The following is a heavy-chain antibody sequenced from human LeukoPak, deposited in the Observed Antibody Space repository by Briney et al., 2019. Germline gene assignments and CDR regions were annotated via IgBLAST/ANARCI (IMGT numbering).Heavy chain of an antibody. Sequence: GGSLRLSCAASGFTFSSYSKNWVRQAPGKGLEWVSSISSSSSYIYYADSVKGRFTIYTDNAKNSLYLQMNSLRAADTAVYYCARDECSSTSCPTGYWGQGTLVTVSS. J-gene: IGHJ4*02. CDR2: ISSSSSYI. CDR3: ARDECSSTSCPTGY. D-gene: IGHD2-2*01. V-gene: IGHV3-21*01. CDR1: GFTFSSYS.